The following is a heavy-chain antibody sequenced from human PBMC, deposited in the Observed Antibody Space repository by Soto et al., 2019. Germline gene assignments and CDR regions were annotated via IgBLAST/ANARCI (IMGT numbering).Heavy chain of an antibody. CDR3: AKDGVPIIRGYPNPDY. D-gene: IGHD3-22*01. Sequence: PVGSLRLSCAASGFTFSSYAMSWVRQAPGKGLEWVSAISGSGGSTYYADSVKGRFTISRDNSKNTLYLQMNSLRAEDTAVYYCAKDGVPIIRGYPNPDYWGQGTLVTVSS. CDR2: ISGSGGST. V-gene: IGHV3-23*01. J-gene: IGHJ4*02. CDR1: GFTFSSYA.